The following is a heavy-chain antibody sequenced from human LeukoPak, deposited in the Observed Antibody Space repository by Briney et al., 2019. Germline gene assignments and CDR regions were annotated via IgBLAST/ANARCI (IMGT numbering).Heavy chain of an antibody. D-gene: IGHD6-19*01. Sequence: PGGSLRLSCAVSGLTFSTYSMTWVRQGPGKGLEWVSSIYNSGAKIFYADSVKGRFTISRDNSKNMLYLQMNSLRVEDTAVYYCAKDVAPDSGWYLDYWGQGTLVTVSS. CDR3: AKDVAPDSGWYLDY. CDR2: IYNSGAKI. J-gene: IGHJ4*02. V-gene: IGHV3-23*01. CDR1: GLTFSTYS.